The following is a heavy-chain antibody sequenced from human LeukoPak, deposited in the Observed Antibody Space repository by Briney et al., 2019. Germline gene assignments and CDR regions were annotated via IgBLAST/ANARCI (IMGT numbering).Heavy chain of an antibody. CDR3: ARRSRNGLDAFDI. Sequence: ASVKVSCTASAYTFTGYYLHWVRQAPGQGPEWMGWLDPNNGDTEYAQKFQGRVTMTRVRFISTAYMELSRLTSDDTALYYCARRSRNGLDAFDIWGQGTMVTVSS. CDR2: LDPNNGDT. J-gene: IGHJ3*02. CDR1: AYTFTGYY. V-gene: IGHV1-2*02. D-gene: IGHD2-8*01.